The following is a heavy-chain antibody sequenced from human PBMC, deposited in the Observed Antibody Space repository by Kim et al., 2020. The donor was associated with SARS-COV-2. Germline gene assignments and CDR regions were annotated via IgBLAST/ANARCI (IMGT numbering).Heavy chain of an antibody. CDR1: GGSISSGGYY. V-gene: IGHV4-31*03. J-gene: IGHJ6*02. D-gene: IGHD4-17*01. CDR2: IYYSGST. CDR3: ARQRTTGTSYGMDV. Sequence: SETLSLTCTVSGGSISSGGYYWSWIRQHPGKGLEWIGYIYYSGSTYYNPSLKSRVTISVDTSKNQFSLKLSSVTAADTAVYYCARQRTTGTSYGMDVWGQGTTVTVSS.